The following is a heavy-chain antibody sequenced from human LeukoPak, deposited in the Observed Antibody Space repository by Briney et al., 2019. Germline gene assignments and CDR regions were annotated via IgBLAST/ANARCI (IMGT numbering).Heavy chain of an antibody. CDR1: GFTFSAYS. CDR2: ISSSGSTI. D-gene: IGHD5-12*01. Sequence: PGGSLRLSCAASGFTFSAYSMNWVRQAPGKGLEWVSFISSSGSTIYYADSVKGRFTISRDNAKNSLYLQMHSLRVEDTAVYYCARDERRGGYPNGMDVWGQGTTVIASS. V-gene: IGHV3-48*04. J-gene: IGHJ6*02. CDR3: ARDERRGGYPNGMDV.